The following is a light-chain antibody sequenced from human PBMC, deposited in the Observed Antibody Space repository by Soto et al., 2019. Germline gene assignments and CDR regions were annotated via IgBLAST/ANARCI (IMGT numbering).Light chain of an antibody. Sequence: EIVLTQSPGTLSLSPGERATLSCRASQSVSSSYLAWYQQNPGQAPRLLIYGASSRATGIPDRFSGSGSGTDFTLTLSILEPEDFAVYYCQQYGSSPTTFTFGPGTKVDIK. CDR3: QQYGSSPTTFT. V-gene: IGKV3-20*01. CDR2: GAS. J-gene: IGKJ3*01. CDR1: QSVSSSY.